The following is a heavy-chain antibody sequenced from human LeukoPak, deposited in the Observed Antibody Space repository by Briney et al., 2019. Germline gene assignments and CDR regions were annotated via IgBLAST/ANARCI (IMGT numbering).Heavy chain of an antibody. Sequence: PGGSLRLSCAASGFTFSSYSMNWVRQAPGKGLEWVSYISSSSSTIYYADSVKGRFTISRDNAKNSLYLQMNSLRAEDTAVYYCARDQGGRYCSGGGCYSGYWGQGTLVTVSS. J-gene: IGHJ4*02. D-gene: IGHD2-15*01. CDR1: GFTFSSYS. CDR2: ISSSSSTI. V-gene: IGHV3-48*01. CDR3: ARDQGGRYCSGGGCYSGY.